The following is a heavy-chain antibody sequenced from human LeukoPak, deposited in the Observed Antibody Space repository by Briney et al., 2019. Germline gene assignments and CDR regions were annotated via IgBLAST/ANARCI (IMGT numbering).Heavy chain of an antibody. CDR2: MSGSGGST. V-gene: IGHV3-23*01. CDR1: GFTFSSYA. CDR3: ARGGMVATRGEWYFDY. Sequence: GGSLRLSCAASGFTFSSYAMSWVRQAPGKGREWVSAMSGSGGSTYYADSVKGRFTISRDNSKNTLYLQMNSLRAGDTAVYYCARGGMVATRGEWYFDYWGQGTLVTVSS. D-gene: IGHD3-16*01. J-gene: IGHJ4*02.